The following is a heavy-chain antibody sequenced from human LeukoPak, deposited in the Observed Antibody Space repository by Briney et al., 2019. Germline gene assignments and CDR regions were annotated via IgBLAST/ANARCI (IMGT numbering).Heavy chain of an antibody. Sequence: GGSLRLSCAASGFTFSSYSMNWVRQAPGKGLEWVSSISSSSSYIYYADSVKGRFTISRDNAKNSLYLQMNSLRAEDTAVYYCARDWGPNYCSGSYYNDPYFDYWGQGTLVTVSS. V-gene: IGHV3-21*01. D-gene: IGHD3-10*01. CDR2: ISSSSSYI. CDR1: GFTFSSYS. J-gene: IGHJ4*02. CDR3: ARDWGPNYCSGSYYNDPYFDY.